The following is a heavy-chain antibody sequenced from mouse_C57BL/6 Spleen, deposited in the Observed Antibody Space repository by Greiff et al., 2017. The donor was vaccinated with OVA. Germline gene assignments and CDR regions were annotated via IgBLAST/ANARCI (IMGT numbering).Heavy chain of an antibody. J-gene: IGHJ1*03. CDR2: IYPRSGNT. CDR3: ARAFYYYGSSSNWYFDV. D-gene: IGHD1-1*01. V-gene: IGHV1-81*01. CDR1: GYTFTSYG. Sequence: VMLQQSGAELARPGASVKLSCKASGYTFTSYGISWVKQRTGQGLEWIGEIYPRSGNTYYNEKFKGKATLTADKSSSTAYMELRSLTSEDSAVYFCARAFYYYGSSSNWYFDVWGTGTTVTVSS.